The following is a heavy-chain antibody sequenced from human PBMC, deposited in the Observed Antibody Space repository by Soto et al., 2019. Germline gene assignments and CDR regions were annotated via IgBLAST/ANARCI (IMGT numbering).Heavy chain of an antibody. CDR2: IHYSGST. V-gene: IGHV4-39*07. Sequence: SETLSLTCTVSGGSISSRSYYWGWIRQPPGKGLEWIGNIHYSGSTDYNPSLKSRVTISVDTSKNQFSLNLTSVTAADTAVYYCATAYYSYGYFDYWGQGSLVTVSS. CDR1: GGSISSRSYY. J-gene: IGHJ4*02. D-gene: IGHD5-18*01. CDR3: ATAYYSYGYFDY.